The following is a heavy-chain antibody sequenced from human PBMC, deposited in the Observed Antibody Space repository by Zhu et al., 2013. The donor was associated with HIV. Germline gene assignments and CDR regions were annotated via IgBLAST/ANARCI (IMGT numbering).Heavy chain of an antibody. CDR1: GGTFSSYA. Sequence: QVQLVQSGAEVKKPGSSVKVSCKASGGTFSSYAISWVRQAPGQGLEWMGGIIPIFGTANYAQKFQGRVTITADESTSTAYMELSSLRSEDTAVYYCARTGRSAMITFGGVIAPARYYYYYGMDVWGQGTTVTVSS. D-gene: IGHD3-16*02. CDR2: IIPIFGTA. V-gene: IGHV1-69*01. J-gene: IGHJ6*02. CDR3: ARTGRSAMITFGGVIAPARYYYYYGMDV.